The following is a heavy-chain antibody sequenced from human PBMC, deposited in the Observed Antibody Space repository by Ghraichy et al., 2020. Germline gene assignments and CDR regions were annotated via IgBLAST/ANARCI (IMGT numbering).Heavy chain of an antibody. D-gene: IGHD1-26*01. CDR2: ITRSGDGT. CDR3: AKDAIVGSSLFHFDY. Sequence: GGSLRLSCAASEFTFSSYAMSWVRQVPGKGLEWVSGITRSGDGTHYADSVKGRFTISRDNSKNTLYLQMNSLRADDTALYYCAKDAIVGSSLFHFDYWGLGTLVTVSS. CDR1: EFTFSSYA. J-gene: IGHJ4*02. V-gene: IGHV3-23*01.